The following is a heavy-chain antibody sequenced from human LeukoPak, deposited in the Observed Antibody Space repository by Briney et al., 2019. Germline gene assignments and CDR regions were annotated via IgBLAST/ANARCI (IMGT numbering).Heavy chain of an antibody. CDR1: GFTFSSYW. CDR3: ARDRYYYDSRRDFDY. J-gene: IGHJ4*02. CDR2: IKQDGSEK. D-gene: IGHD3-22*01. Sequence: GGSLRLSCAASGFTFSSYWMSWVRQAPGKGLEWVANIKQDGSEKYYVDSVKGRFTISRDNAKNSLYLQMNSLRAEDTAVYYCARDRYYYDSRRDFDYWGQGTLVTVSS. V-gene: IGHV3-7*01.